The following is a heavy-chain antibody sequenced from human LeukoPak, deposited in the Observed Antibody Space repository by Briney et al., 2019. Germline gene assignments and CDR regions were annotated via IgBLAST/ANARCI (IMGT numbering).Heavy chain of an antibody. CDR1: GYTLTELS. D-gene: IGHD2-15*01. CDR2: FDPEDGET. J-gene: IGHJ4*02. V-gene: IGHV1-24*01. Sequence: ASVKVSCKVSGYTLTELSMHWVRQAPGKGLEWMGGFDPEDGETIYAQKFQGRVTMTEDTSTDTAYMELSSLRSEDTAVYYCATLHALYCSGGSCYKDYWGQGTLVTVSS. CDR3: ATLHALYCSGGSCYKDY.